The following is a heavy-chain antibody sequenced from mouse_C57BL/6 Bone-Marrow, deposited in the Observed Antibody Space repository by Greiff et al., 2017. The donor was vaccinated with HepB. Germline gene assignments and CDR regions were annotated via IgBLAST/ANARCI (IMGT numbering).Heavy chain of an antibody. J-gene: IGHJ2*01. CDR3: ARSREYEYYFDY. V-gene: IGHV1-52*01. D-gene: IGHD2-14*01. CDR1: GYTFTSYW. CDR2: IDPSDSET. Sequence: VQLQQPGAELVRPGSSVKLSCKASGYTFTSYWLHWVEQRPIQGLEWIGNIDPSDSETHYNQKFKYKATLTVDKSSGTAYMQLSSLTSEDSAVYYCARSREYEYYFDYWGQGTTLTVSS.